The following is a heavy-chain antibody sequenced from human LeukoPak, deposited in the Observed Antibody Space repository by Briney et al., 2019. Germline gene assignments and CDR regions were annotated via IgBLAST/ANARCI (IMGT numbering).Heavy chain of an antibody. CDR1: GGSISSYY. V-gene: IGHV4-59*01. CDR3: ARTYYYDSSGYPDAFDI. J-gene: IGHJ3*02. D-gene: IGHD3-22*01. CDR2: IYYSGST. Sequence: SETLSLTCTVSGGSISSYYWSWIRQPPGKGLEWIGYIYYSGSTNCNPSLKSRVTISVDTSKNQFSLKLSSVTAADTAVYYCARTYYYDSSGYPDAFDIWGQGTVVTVSS.